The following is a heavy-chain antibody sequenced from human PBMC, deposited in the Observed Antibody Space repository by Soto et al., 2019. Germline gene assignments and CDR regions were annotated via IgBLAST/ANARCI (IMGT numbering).Heavy chain of an antibody. J-gene: IGHJ4*02. CDR2: ISGSGGRS. V-gene: IGHV3-23*04. D-gene: IGHD1-26*01. CDR1: GFTFSNYA. Sequence: EVQLVDSGGGLVQPGGSLTLSCAASGFTFSNYAMTWVRQGPGKGLEWVSGISGSGGRSYYAYSVKGRFTISRDKSNRKLHLQMNSLKAEDTAVYYCAKAYFVRSREQPYYFDCWGQGTLVTVSA. CDR3: AKAYFVRSREQPYYFDC.